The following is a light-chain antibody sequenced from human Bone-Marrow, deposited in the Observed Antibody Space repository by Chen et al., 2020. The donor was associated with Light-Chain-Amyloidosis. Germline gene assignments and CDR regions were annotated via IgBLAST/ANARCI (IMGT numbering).Light chain of an antibody. CDR2: EVS. CDR3: CSYAGSSTYV. Sequence: QSALTQPASVSGSPGQSITISCTGTSSDVGSYNLVSWYRQHPGKALKLMIYEVSKRPSGVSNRFSGSESGNTASLTISELQAEDEDDYYCCSYAGSSTYVFGTGTKVTVL. J-gene: IGLJ1*01. CDR1: SSDVGSYNL. V-gene: IGLV2-23*02.